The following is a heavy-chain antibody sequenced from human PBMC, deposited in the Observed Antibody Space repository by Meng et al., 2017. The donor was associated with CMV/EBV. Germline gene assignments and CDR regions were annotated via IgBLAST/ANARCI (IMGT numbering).Heavy chain of an antibody. V-gene: IGHV3-74*01. CDR2: INSDGSST. D-gene: IGHD1-26*01. Sequence: GESLKISCAASGFTFSSYWMHWVRQAPGKGLVWVSRINSDGSSTSYADSVKGRFTISRDNAKNTLYLQMNSPRAEDTAVYYCARDAGATGMDVWGQGTTVTVSS. CDR1: GFTFSSYW. CDR3: ARDAGATGMDV. J-gene: IGHJ6*02.